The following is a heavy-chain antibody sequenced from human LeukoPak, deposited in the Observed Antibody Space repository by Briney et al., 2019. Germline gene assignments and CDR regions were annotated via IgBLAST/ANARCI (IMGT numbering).Heavy chain of an antibody. CDR2: IIPIFGIA. Sequence: SVKVSCKASGGTFSSYTISWVRQAPGQGLEWMGRIIPIFGIANYAQKFQGRVTITADKSTSTAYMELSSLRSEDTAVYYCARSRLGIAAAGLDSRSYFDYWGQGTLVTVSS. D-gene: IGHD6-13*01. V-gene: IGHV1-69*02. CDR3: ARSRLGIAAAGLDSRSYFDY. J-gene: IGHJ4*02. CDR1: GGTFSSYT.